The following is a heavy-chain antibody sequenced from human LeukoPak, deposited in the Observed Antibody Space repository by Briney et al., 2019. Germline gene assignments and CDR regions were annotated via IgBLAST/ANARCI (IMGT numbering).Heavy chain of an antibody. CDR2: INPNSGGT. Sequence: ASVKVSCKASGYTFTGYYMHWVRQAPGQGLEWMGWINPNSGGTNYAQKFQGRVTMTRDTSISTAYMELSRLRSDDTAVYYCARETYYYDSSDYPFYFDYWGQGTLVTVSS. V-gene: IGHV1-2*02. D-gene: IGHD3-22*01. J-gene: IGHJ4*02. CDR3: ARETYYYDSSDYPFYFDY. CDR1: GYTFTGYY.